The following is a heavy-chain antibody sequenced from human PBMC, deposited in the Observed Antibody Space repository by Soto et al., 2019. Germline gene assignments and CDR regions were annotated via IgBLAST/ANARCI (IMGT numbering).Heavy chain of an antibody. CDR1: GYSISSDNW. Sequence: PXETLCLTCTVSGYSISSDNWWVWIRQSPGKGLEWIGYIHHSGSTYYNPSLKSRLTMSVDTSKNQFSLELSSVTAVDTAVYYCATKGNGIYYFDYWGQGTLVTVS. CDR3: ATKGNGIYYFDY. J-gene: IGHJ4*02. V-gene: IGHV4-28*01. D-gene: IGHD1-1*01. CDR2: IHHSGST.